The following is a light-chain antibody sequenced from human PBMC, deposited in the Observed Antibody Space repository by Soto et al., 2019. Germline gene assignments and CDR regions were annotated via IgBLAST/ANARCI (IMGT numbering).Light chain of an antibody. V-gene: IGLV2-14*01. CDR2: EVN. CDR3: SSYTSSSTWV. CDR1: SSDVGGYNY. Sequence: QSALTQPASVSGSPGQSITIPCTGTSSDVGGYNYVSWYQHHPGKAPKLMIYEVNNRPSGVSNRFSGSKSDNTASLTISGLQAEDEAAYYCSSYTSSSTWVFGGGTKLTVL. J-gene: IGLJ3*02.